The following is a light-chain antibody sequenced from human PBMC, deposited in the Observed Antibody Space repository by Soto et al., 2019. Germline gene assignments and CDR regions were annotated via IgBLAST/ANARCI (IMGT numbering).Light chain of an antibody. CDR1: QSISTW. CDR2: DVS. J-gene: IGKJ1*01. CDR3: QQYNTFWT. V-gene: IGKV1-5*01. Sequence: DIQMTQSPSPLSASVGDRVTITCRASQSISTWLAWYQQKPGKAPKILIYDVSSLESGVPSRFSGSGSGTEFTLTISSLQPDDFAIYYCQQYNTFWTLGQGTKVDIK.